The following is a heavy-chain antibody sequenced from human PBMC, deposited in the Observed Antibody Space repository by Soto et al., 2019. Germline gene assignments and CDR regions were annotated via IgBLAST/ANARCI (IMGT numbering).Heavy chain of an antibody. CDR3: AGGGAGSAPFTWELPDH. J-gene: IGHJ4*02. V-gene: IGHV1-45*02. CDR1: GNTFTYRY. CDR2: ITPFSGDA. Sequence: QMQLVQSGAEVKKTGSTVTVSCKALGNTFTYRYLHWVRQAPGQALEWMGWITPFSGDAHYAQKFQERVTITRDGSINTAYMRMSSLRSEETAMYYCAGGGAGSAPFTWELPDHWGQGTLVTVS. D-gene: IGHD1-26*01.